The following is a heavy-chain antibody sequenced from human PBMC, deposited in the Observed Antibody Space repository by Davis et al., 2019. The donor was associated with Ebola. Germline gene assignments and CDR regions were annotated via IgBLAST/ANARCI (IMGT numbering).Heavy chain of an antibody. V-gene: IGHV3-53*01. CDR1: GFTVSSNY. Sequence: GESLKISCAASGFTVSSNYMSWVRQAPGKGLEWVSVIYSGGSTYYADSVKGRFTISRDNSKNTLSLQMNSVRGEDTAVYYCAKDKGFWVPPDWFGPWGQGVQVTVSS. D-gene: IGHD3-16*01. CDR2: IYSGGST. J-gene: IGHJ5*02. CDR3: AKDKGFWVPPDWFGP.